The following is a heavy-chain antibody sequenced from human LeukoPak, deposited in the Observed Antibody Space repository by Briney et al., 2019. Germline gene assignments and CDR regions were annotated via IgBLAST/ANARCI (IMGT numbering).Heavy chain of an antibody. J-gene: IGHJ4*02. CDR3: AKDVNYYDSSATGY. CDR2: ISYDGNNK. V-gene: IGHV3-30*18. D-gene: IGHD3-22*01. CDR1: GFTFSSYG. Sequence: PGRSLRLSCAASGFTFSSYGMHWVRQAPGKGLEWVGVISYDGNNKYYADSVKGRFTISRDNSKNTLYLQMNSLRAEDTAVYYCAKDVNYYDSSATGYWGQGTLVTVSS.